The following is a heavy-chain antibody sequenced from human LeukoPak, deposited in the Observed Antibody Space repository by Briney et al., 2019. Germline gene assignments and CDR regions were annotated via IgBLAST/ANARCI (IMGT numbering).Heavy chain of an antibody. CDR2: MNPNTGNT. V-gene: IGHV1-8*03. Sequence: ASVKVSCKAFGYTFTKYDINWVRLPTGQGLEWMGWMNPNTGNTGYAQQFQGRVSISSDTYTGTAYMDLYSLTSDDTAVYYCARDYGDYPYNWFDPWGQGTLVTVSS. CDR3: ARDYGDYPYNWFDP. D-gene: IGHD4-17*01. CDR1: GYTFTKYD. J-gene: IGHJ5*02.